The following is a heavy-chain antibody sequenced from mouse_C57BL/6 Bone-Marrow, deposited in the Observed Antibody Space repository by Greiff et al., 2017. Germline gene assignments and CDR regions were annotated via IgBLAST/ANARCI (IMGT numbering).Heavy chain of an antibody. CDR2: ISYDGSN. Sequence: EVQLQESGPGLVKPSQSLSLTCSVTGYSIPSGYYWNWIRQFPGNKLEWMGYISYDGSNNYNPSLKNRISITRDPSKNQFFLKLNSVTTEDTATYYCARRGMFAYWGQGTLVTVSA. J-gene: IGHJ3*01. V-gene: IGHV3-6*01. CDR3: ARRGMFAY. CDR1: GYSIPSGYY.